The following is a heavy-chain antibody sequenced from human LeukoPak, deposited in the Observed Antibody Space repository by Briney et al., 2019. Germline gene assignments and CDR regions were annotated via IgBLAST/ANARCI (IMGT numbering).Heavy chain of an antibody. D-gene: IGHD3-22*01. Sequence: SETLSLTCTVSGGSISSYYWSWIRQPPGKGLEWIGYIYYSGSTNYNPSLKSRVTISVDTSKNQFSLKLSSVTAADTAVYYCARAPRPRYYYDSSGYYEFDYWGQGTLVTVSS. V-gene: IGHV4-59*01. J-gene: IGHJ4*02. CDR3: ARAPRPRYYYDSSGYYEFDY. CDR2: IYYSGST. CDR1: GGSISSYY.